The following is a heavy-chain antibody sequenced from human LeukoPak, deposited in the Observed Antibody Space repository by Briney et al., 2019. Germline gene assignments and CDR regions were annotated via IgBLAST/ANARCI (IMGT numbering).Heavy chain of an antibody. V-gene: IGHV4-39*01. CDR2: IYYSGST. D-gene: IGHD6-19*01. CDR3: ARHRIAVAGPVFDY. Sequence: NPSETLSLTCTVSGGSISSSSYYWGWIRQPPGKGLEWIGSIYYSGSTNYNPSLKSRVTISVDTSKNQFSLKLSSVTAADTAVYYCARHRIAVAGPVFDYWGQGTLVTVSS. CDR1: GGSISSSSYY. J-gene: IGHJ4*02.